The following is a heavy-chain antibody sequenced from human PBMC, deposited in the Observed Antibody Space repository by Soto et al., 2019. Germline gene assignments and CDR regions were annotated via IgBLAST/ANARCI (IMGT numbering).Heavy chain of an antibody. J-gene: IGHJ6*02. CDR2: ISYDGSNK. D-gene: IGHD3-10*01. CDR1: GFTFSSYG. Sequence: QPGGSLRLSCAASGFTFSSYGMHWFRQAPGKGLEWVAVISYDGSNKYYADSVKGRFTISRDNSKNTLYLQMNSLRAEDTAVYYCVLWFGELSYYGMDVWGQGTTVTSP. CDR3: VLWFGELSYYGMDV. V-gene: IGHV3-30*03.